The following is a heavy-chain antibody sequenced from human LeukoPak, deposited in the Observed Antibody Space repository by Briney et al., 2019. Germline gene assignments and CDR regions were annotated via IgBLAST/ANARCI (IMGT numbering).Heavy chain of an antibody. CDR3: AKDNGSGSYCNGATCDY. D-gene: IGHD3-10*01. J-gene: IGHJ4*02. CDR1: GFTFDDYA. CDR2: ISWNSGSI. Sequence: GGSLRLSCAASGFTFDDYAMHWVRQAPGKGLEWVSGISWNSGSIGYADSVKGRFTISRDNAKNSLYLQMNSLRAEDTALYYCAKDNGSGSYCNGATCDYWGQGTLVTVSS. V-gene: IGHV3-9*01.